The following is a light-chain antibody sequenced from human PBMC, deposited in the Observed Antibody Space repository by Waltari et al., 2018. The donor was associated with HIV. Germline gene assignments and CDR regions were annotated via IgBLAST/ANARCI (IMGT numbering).Light chain of an antibody. CDR1: KLGATY. CDR2: ADT. Sequence: SYEVTQPPSLSVSPGQTASITCSGDKLGATYACWYQQKPGQAPILVIYADTKRPPGIPERFSAANSGNTATLTITGTQAMDEADYYWQAWDSTTRVFGGGTKLTVL. J-gene: IGLJ3*02. V-gene: IGLV3-1*01. CDR3: QAWDSTTRV.